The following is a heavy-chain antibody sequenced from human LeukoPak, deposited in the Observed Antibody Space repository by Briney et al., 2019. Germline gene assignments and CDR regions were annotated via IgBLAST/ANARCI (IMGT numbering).Heavy chain of an antibody. J-gene: IGHJ4*02. CDR2: KYYRGST. CDR3: ARGRSYGFDFDS. D-gene: IGHD3-16*01. CDR1: GVSINTCCYY. V-gene: IGHV4-61*01. Sequence: SETLSLTCAVSGVSINTCCYYWTWIRQPPGKGLEWIGYKYYRGSTRYNSSLRSRLTISLDTSKNQFSLKLTSVTAADTAVYYCARGRSYGFDFDSWGQGTLVIVSS.